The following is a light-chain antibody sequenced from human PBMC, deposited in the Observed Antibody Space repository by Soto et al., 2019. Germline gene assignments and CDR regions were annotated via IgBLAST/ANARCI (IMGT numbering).Light chain of an antibody. CDR3: AGWDDSLNGVV. V-gene: IGLV1-44*01. CDR2: SND. Sequence: QPVLTQPPSVSGTPGQRVTISCSGSGSNIGGNTVNWYQQLPGTAPKVLIYSNDQRPSGVPDRFSGAKSGSSASLAVSGLQSEDEADYYCAGWDDSLNGVVFGGGTKLTVL. CDR1: GSNIGGNT. J-gene: IGLJ2*01.